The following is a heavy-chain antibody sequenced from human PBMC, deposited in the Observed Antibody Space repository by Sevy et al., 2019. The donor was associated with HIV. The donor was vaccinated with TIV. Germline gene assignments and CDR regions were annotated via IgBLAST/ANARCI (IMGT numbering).Heavy chain of an antibody. CDR2: ISSYYGNR. D-gene: IGHD6-13*01. J-gene: IGHJ6*02. V-gene: IGHV1-18*01. Sequence: ASVKVSCKASGYTFNTYGISWVRQAPGQGLEWMGWISSYYGNRNFAQKFQGRVTMTTDTITNTAYMELTSLRSDDTAVYYCARERTRWQQLVEYYLGMDVWGQGTPVTVSS. CDR3: ARERTRWQQLVEYYLGMDV. CDR1: GYTFNTYG.